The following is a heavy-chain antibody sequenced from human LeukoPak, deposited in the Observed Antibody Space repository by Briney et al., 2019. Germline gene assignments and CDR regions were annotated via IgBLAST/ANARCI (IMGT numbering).Heavy chain of an antibody. D-gene: IGHD4-17*01. Sequence: SETLSLTCTVSGGSISSSSYYWGWIRQPPGKGLEWIGSIYYSGSTYYNPSLKSRVTISVDTSKSQFSLKLSSVTAADTAVYYCAGRSGDYFGSSPFDYWGQGTLVTVSS. V-gene: IGHV4-39*07. CDR3: AGRSGDYFGSSPFDY. CDR1: GGSISSSSYY. J-gene: IGHJ4*02. CDR2: IYYSGST.